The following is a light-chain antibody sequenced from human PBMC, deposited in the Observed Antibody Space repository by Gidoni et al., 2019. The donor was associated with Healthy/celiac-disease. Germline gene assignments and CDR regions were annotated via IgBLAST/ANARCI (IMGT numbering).Light chain of an antibody. J-gene: IGLJ2*01. CDR2: EVS. V-gene: IGLV2-14*01. Sequence: QPALTQPASESGSPGQSITISCTGTSSDVGGYNYVSWYQQHPGKAPKLMIYEVSNRPSGVSNRFSGSKSGNTASLTISGLQAEDEADYYCSSYTSSSTYVVFGGGTKLTVL. CDR3: SSYTSSSTYVV. CDR1: SSDVGGYNY.